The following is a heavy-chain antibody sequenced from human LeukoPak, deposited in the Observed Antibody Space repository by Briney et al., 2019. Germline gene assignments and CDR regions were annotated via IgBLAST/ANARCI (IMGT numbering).Heavy chain of an antibody. J-gene: IGHJ4*02. CDR1: GGSISSYY. V-gene: IGHV4-4*07. CDR3: ASRKLGNDY. CDR2: IYTSGST. Sequence: SETLSLTCSVSGGSISSYYWSWIRQPAGKGLEWIGRIYTSGSTNYSPSLKSRVTISADTSQNQFSLKLSSVTAADTAVYYCASRKLGNDYWGQGTLVTVSS. D-gene: IGHD7-27*01.